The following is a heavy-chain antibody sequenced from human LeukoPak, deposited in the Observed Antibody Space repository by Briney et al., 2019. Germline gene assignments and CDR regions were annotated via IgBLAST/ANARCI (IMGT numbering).Heavy chain of an antibody. J-gene: IGHJ4*02. Sequence: GGSLRLFYAASGFTFRTYWMSWVRQAPGKGLEWVANINEDGSEEYYVDSVKGRFTISRDNAKNSLYLQMNSLRAEDTAEDTAVYYCARAGSRGSVDYWGQATLVTVSS. D-gene: IGHD3-10*01. CDR1: GFTFRTYW. V-gene: IGHV3-7*05. CDR2: INEDGSEE. CDR3: ARAGSRGSVDY.